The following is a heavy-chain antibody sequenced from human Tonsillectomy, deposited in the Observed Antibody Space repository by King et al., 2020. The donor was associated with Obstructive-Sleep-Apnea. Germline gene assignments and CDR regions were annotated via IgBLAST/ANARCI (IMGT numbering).Heavy chain of an antibody. CDR3: ARGGWLQSKGGRFDP. CDR1: GYTFDHYD. CDR2: MNPKSGNT. V-gene: IGHV1-8*01. J-gene: IGHJ5*02. D-gene: IGHD5-24*01. Sequence: VQLVESGAEVKKPGASVRVSCKASGYTFDHYDINWVRQAAGQGLEWMGWMNPKSGNTAYAQEFEGRVTMTWNTSTTTASMDLSSLKSEDTAFYYCARGGWLQSKGGRFDPWGQGTLVTVSS.